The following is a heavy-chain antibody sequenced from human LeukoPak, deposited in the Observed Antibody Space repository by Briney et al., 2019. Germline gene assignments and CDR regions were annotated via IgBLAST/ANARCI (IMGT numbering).Heavy chain of an antibody. V-gene: IGHV4-61*01. Sequence: SETLSLTCTVSGASVSSASYWTWIRQPPGKGVEWIAHIYNGVNTNYNPSLKSRVTISVGTSKNQFSLRLNSVTAADTAVYYCARSRAFNSGAFDPWGQGSLVTVSS. CDR2: IYNGVNT. J-gene: IGHJ5*02. D-gene: IGHD1-26*01. CDR1: GASVSSASY. CDR3: ARSRAFNSGAFDP.